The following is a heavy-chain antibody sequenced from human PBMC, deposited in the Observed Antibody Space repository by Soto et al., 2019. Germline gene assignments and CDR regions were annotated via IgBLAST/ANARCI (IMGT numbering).Heavy chain of an antibody. D-gene: IGHD6-19*01. CDR2: ISGSGGST. Sequence: EVQLLESGGGLVQPGGSLRLSCAASGCTFSSYAMSWVRQAPGKGLEWVSAISGSGGSTYYADSVKGRFTISRDNAKNTLYLHMNGRRAEDMAVYYCAKSHSSGWYWFDPWGQGTLVTVCS. CDR3: AKSHSSGWYWFDP. V-gene: IGHV3-23*01. CDR1: GCTFSSYA. J-gene: IGHJ5*02.